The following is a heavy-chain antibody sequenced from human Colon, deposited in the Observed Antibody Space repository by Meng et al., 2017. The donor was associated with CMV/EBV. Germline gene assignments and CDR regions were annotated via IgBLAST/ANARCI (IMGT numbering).Heavy chain of an antibody. D-gene: IGHD5-12*01. CDR2: IYPSDLDT. Sequence: GESLKISCKGFGYNFRNDWIAWVRQVPGKGLEWMGLIYPSDLDTRYSPSFQGQVTISADKSISTAYLEWSSLKASDTAMYYCARDSRGFLDYWGQGILVTVSS. J-gene: IGHJ4*02. V-gene: IGHV5-51*01. CDR1: GYNFRNDW. CDR3: ARDSRGFLDY.